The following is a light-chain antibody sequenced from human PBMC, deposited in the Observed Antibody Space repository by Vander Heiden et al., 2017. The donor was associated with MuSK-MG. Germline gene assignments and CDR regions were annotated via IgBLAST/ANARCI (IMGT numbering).Light chain of an antibody. CDR1: QTISNF. CDR3: QQIDDNFSWT. J-gene: IGKJ1*01. CDR2: AAS. Sequence: DIQMTQSPSSLSASVGDRVNITCRASQTISNFLHWYQHKPGKAPKLLIYAASNLQSGVPSRFSGSGYGKDFTLTISSRRPEDFATYYCQQIDDNFSWTFGQGTKVEIK. V-gene: IGKV1-39*01.